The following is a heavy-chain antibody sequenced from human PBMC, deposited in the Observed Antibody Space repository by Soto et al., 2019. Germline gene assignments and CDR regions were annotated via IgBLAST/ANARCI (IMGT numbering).Heavy chain of an antibody. V-gene: IGHV4-30-2*01. J-gene: IGHJ4*02. CDR2: IYHSGST. CDR1: GGSISSGGYS. Sequence: QLQLQESGSGLVKPSQTLSLTCAVSGGSISSGGYSWSWIRQPPGKGLEWIGYIYHSGSTYYNPSLKSRVAASVARSNNQFPPTLSSVTAADTPVYYCARGARDGPFDSWRQGNLVTGSS. CDR3: ARGARDGPFDS.